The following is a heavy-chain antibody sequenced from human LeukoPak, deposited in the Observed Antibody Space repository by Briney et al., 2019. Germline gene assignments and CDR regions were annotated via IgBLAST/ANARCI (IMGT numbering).Heavy chain of an antibody. CDR1: RFTFSSYV. CDR2: ISGSGGTT. Sequence: GGSLRLSCAASRFTFSSYVMSWVRQAPGKGLEWVSGISGSGGTTYYADSVKGRFTISRDNSKNTLHLQMNSLRAEDTAVYYCAKGTGHNYGDFDYWGQGTLVTVSS. V-gene: IGHV3-23*01. CDR3: AKGTGHNYGDFDY. D-gene: IGHD4/OR15-4a*01. J-gene: IGHJ4*02.